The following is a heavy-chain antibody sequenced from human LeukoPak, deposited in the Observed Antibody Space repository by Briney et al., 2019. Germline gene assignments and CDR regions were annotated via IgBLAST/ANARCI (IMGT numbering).Heavy chain of an antibody. D-gene: IGHD6-13*01. CDR2: IIPILGIA. V-gene: IGHV1-69*04. J-gene: IGHJ4*02. CDR1: GGTFSSYA. CDR3: ARGPRYSSSWYIGDY. Sequence: SVKVSCKASGGTFSSYAISWVRQARGQGLEWMGRIIPILGIASYAQKFQGRVTITADKSTSTAYMELSSLRSEDTAVYYCARGPRYSSSWYIGDYWGQGTLVTVSS.